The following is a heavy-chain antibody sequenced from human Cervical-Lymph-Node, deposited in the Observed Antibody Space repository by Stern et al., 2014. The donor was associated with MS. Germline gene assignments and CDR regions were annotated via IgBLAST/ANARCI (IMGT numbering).Heavy chain of an antibody. CDR1: GFTFSNYW. J-gene: IGHJ4*02. Sequence: EVHLVESGGGLVQPGGSLRLSCAASGFTFSNYWMHWVREVPGKGLVWVSRLNSDGSNTNYADSVKGRFTISRDNAKNTLWLQMNSLRAEDTAVYYCARDHSTGWYFFDFWGQGTLVTVSS. CDR2: LNSDGSNT. D-gene: IGHD6-19*01. V-gene: IGHV3-74*01. CDR3: ARDHSTGWYFFDF.